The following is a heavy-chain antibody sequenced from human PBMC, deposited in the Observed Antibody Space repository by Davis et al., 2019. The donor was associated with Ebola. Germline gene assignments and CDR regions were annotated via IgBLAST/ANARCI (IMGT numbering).Heavy chain of an antibody. Sequence: GGSLRLSCTDSVITFSSYAMTWVRQAPGKGLEWVSVIYSGGSTYYADSVKGRFTISRDNSKNTLYLQMNSLRAEDTAVYYCARGSTITYYDILTGYYSFDYWGQGTLVTVSS. V-gene: IGHV3-66*01. CDR1: VITFSSYA. J-gene: IGHJ4*02. CDR2: IYSGGST. CDR3: ARGSTITYYDILTGYYSFDY. D-gene: IGHD3-9*01.